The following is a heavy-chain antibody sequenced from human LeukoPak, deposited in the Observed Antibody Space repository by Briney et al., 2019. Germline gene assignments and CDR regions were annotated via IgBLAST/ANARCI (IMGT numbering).Heavy chain of an antibody. CDR2: IYYSGST. J-gene: IGHJ5*02. CDR1: GGSISSYY. V-gene: IGHV4-59*08. CDR3: ARHKSEYSSSPWFDP. Sequence: PSETLSLTCTVSGGSISSYYWSWIRQPPGKGLEWIGYIYYSGSTNYNPSLKSRVTISVDTSKNQFSLKLSSVTAADTAVYYCARHKSEYSSSPWFDPWGQGTLVTVSS. D-gene: IGHD6-6*01.